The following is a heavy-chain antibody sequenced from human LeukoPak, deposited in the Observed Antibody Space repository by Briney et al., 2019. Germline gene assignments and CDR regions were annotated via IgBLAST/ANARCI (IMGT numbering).Heavy chain of an antibody. CDR2: IIPIFGTA. D-gene: IGHD5-18*01. J-gene: IGHJ4*02. V-gene: IGHV1-69*13. CDR1: GGTFSSYA. CDR3: ARLRHNGYSYGYVDY. Sequence: SVKVSCKASGGTFSSYAISWVRQAPGQGLEWMGGIIPIFGTANYAQKFQGRVTITADESTSTAYMELSSLRSEDTAVYYCARLRHNGYSYGYVDYWGQGTLVTVSS.